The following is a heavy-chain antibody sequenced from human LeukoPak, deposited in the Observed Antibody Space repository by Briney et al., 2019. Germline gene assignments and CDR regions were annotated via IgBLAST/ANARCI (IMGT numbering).Heavy chain of an antibody. V-gene: IGHV4-59*01. J-gene: IGHJ6*03. CDR2: ISYSGNT. Sequence: SETLSLTCSVSGGSISNYYWNWIRQPPGKGLEWIGDISYSGNTNYNPSLKSRVTMSVDTSRTQFSLKLSSATAADTAVYYCARTMVRGVIILIPYYMDVWGKGTTVTVSS. D-gene: IGHD3-10*01. CDR3: ARTMVRGVIILIPYYMDV. CDR1: GGSISNYY.